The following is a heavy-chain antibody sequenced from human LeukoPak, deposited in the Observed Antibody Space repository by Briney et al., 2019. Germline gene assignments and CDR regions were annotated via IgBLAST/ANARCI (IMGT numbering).Heavy chain of an antibody. CDR2: ISSSSSYI. CDR3: ARDDQPRGGDFVVVVAATPMNFDY. CDR1: GFTFSNYN. V-gene: IGHV3-21*01. J-gene: IGHJ4*02. Sequence: PGGSLRLSCAASGFTFSNYNMNWVRQAPGKGLEWVSSISSSSSYIYYADSVKGRFTIFRDNAKNSLYLQMNSLRAEDTAVYYCARDDQPRGGDFVVVVAATPMNFDYWGQGTLVTVSS. D-gene: IGHD2-15*01.